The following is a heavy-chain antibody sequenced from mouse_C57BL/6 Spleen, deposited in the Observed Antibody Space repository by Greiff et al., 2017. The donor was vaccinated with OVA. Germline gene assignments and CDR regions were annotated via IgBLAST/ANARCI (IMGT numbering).Heavy chain of an antibody. CDR3: TTGGGPTRHPMDY. CDR1: GFNIKDDY. Sequence: EVQLQQSGAELVRPGASVKLSCTASGFNIKDDYMHWVKQRPEQGLEWIGWIDPENGDTEYASKFQGKATITADTSSNTAYLQLSSLTSEDTAVYYCTTGGGPTRHPMDYWGQGTSVTVSS. D-gene: IGHD1-1*02. V-gene: IGHV14-4*01. J-gene: IGHJ4*01. CDR2: IDPENGDT.